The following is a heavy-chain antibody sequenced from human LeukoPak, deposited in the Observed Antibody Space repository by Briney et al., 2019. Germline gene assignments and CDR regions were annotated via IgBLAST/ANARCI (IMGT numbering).Heavy chain of an antibody. CDR2: ISGSGGST. Sequence: GGSLRLSCAASGFTFSSYSMNWVRQAPGKGLEWVSAISGSGGSTYYADSVKGRFTISRDNSKNTLYLQMDSLRAEDTAVYYCAKTFLAPTDFDYWGQGTLVTVSS. V-gene: IGHV3-23*01. CDR3: AKTFLAPTDFDY. CDR1: GFTFSSYS. J-gene: IGHJ4*02. D-gene: IGHD3-16*01.